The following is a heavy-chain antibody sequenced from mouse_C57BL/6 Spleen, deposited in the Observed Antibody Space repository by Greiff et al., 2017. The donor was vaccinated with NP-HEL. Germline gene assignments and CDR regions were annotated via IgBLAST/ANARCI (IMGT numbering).Heavy chain of an antibody. CDR3: ARRDSSGYGYFDY. J-gene: IGHJ2*01. V-gene: IGHV5-15*01. CDR2: ISNLAYSI. Sequence: EVKLVESGGGLVQPGGSLKLSCAASGFTFSDYGMAWVRQAPRKGPEWVAFISNLAYSIYYADTVTGRFTISRENAKNTLYLERSSLRSEDTAMYYCARRDSSGYGYFDYWGQGTTLTVSS. CDR1: GFTFSDYG. D-gene: IGHD3-2*02.